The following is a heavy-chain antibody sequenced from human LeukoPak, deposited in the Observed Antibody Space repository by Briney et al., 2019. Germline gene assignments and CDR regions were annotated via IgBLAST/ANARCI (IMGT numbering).Heavy chain of an antibody. CDR3: AKEGSDAFDI. V-gene: IGHV3-30*18. J-gene: IGHJ3*02. Sequence: PGGSLRLSCAASGFTFSSYGMDWVRQAPGKGLEWVAVISYDGSTKYYADSVKGRFTISRDNSKNTLYLQMDSLRAEDTAVYYCAKEGSDAFDIWGQGTMVTVSS. CDR1: GFTFSSYG. CDR2: ISYDGSTK.